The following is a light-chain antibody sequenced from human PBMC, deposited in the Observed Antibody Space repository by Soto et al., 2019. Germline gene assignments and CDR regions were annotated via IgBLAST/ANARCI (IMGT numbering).Light chain of an antibody. CDR3: QQYNDWPLT. CDR1: QSVDSN. V-gene: IGKV3D-15*01. CDR2: GAS. J-gene: IGKJ4*01. Sequence: EIVMTQSPATLSVSPGDGATLSCRASQSVDSNLAWYQQKPGQTPRLLIYGASTRPTGIPARFSGSGSGTEFTITIISLQSEDSAVYYCQQYNDWPLTYAGGNKVEIK.